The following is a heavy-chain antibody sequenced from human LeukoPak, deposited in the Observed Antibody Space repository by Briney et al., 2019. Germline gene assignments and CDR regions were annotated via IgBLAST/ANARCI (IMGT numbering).Heavy chain of an antibody. J-gene: IGHJ4*02. Sequence: GGSLRLSCAASGFTVSSNYMSWVRQAPGKGLEWVSVIYSGGSTYYADSVKGRFTISRDNSKNTLYLQMNSLRAEDTAVYYCARDRHYYDSSGYYFFYFDYWGQGTLVTVSS. CDR1: GFTVSSNY. CDR2: IYSGGST. D-gene: IGHD3-22*01. CDR3: ARDRHYYDSSGYYFFYFDY. V-gene: IGHV3-53*01.